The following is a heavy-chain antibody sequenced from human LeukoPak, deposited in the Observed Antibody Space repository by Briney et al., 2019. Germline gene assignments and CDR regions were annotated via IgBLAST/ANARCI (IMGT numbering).Heavy chain of an antibody. CDR3: AKDQGYDFWSGLYYYMDV. D-gene: IGHD3-3*01. Sequence: SETLSHTCTVSGGSISSYYWSWIRQPAGKGLEWIGRIYTSGSTNYNPSLKSRVTMSVDTSKNQFSLKLSSVTAADTAVYYCAKDQGYDFWSGLYYYMDVWGKGTTVTVSS. V-gene: IGHV4-4*07. CDR2: IYTSGST. J-gene: IGHJ6*03. CDR1: GGSISSYY.